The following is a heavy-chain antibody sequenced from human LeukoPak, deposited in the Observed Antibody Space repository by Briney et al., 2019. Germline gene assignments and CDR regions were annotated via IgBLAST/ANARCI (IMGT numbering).Heavy chain of an antibody. D-gene: IGHD1-26*01. CDR2: IYTSGST. V-gene: IGHV4-4*09. CDR3: ARDGRGVWNYFAS. CDR1: GGSISSYY. Sequence: SETLSLTCTVSGGSISSYYWSWIRQPPGKGLEWIGYIYTSGSTNYNPSLKSRVTISVDTSKNQFSLQLDSVTPEDTAVYYCARDGRGVWNYFASWGQGTLVTVSS. J-gene: IGHJ4*02.